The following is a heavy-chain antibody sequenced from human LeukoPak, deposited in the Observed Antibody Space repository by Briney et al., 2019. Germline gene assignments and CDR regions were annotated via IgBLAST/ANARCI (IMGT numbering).Heavy chain of an antibody. CDR2: ISGSGVST. Sequence: GGSLRLSCAASGFTFSSYAMRWVRQAPGKGLEWVSAISGSGVSTHYADSVKGRFTISRDNSKNTLYLQMNSLRAEDTAVYYCAKCDRYYYYMDVWGKGTTVTISS. V-gene: IGHV3-23*01. CDR1: GFTFSSYA. CDR3: AKCDRYYYYMDV. D-gene: IGHD3-22*01. J-gene: IGHJ6*03.